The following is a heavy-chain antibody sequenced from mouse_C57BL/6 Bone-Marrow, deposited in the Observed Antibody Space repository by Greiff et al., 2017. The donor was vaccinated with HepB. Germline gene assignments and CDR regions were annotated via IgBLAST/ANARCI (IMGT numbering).Heavy chain of an antibody. D-gene: IGHD2-3*01. V-gene: IGHV5-4*01. CDR1: GFTFSSYA. CDR2: ISDGGSYT. Sequence: LVESGGGLVKPGGSLKLSCAASGFTFSSYAMSWVRQTPEKRLEWVATISDGGSYTYYPDNVKGRFTISRDNAKNNLYLQMSHLKSEDTAMYYCARDSRWLPYYFDYWGQGTTLTVSS. J-gene: IGHJ2*01. CDR3: ARDSRWLPYYFDY.